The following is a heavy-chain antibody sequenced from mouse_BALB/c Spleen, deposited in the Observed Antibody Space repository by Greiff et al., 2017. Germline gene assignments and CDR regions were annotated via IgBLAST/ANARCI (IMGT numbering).Heavy chain of an antibody. CDR2: ISIYYDNT. V-gene: IGHV1-67*01. Sequence: VQLHQSGPELVRPGESVKISCKGSGYTFTDYAMHWVKQSHAKSLEWIGVISIYYDNTNYNQKFKGKATMTVDKSSSTAYMELARLTSEDSAIYYCARSRGLGVFAYWGQGTLVTVSA. J-gene: IGHJ3*01. CDR1: GYTFTDYA. CDR3: ARSRGLGVFAY. D-gene: IGHD4-1*01.